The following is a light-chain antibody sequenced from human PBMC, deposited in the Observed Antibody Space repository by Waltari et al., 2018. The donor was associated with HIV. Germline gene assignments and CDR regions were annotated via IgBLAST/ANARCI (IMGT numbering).Light chain of an antibody. CDR2: GGS. CDR3: QQFDILPET. V-gene: IGKV3-20*01. J-gene: IGKJ1*01. CDR1: QAIDSSH. Sequence: EIALTQSPRTLPLSPGDGGTISCRASQAIDSSHLAWYQHKPGQSPRLLIYGGSVRAADVPDRFSGSVSGTDFTLTIARVEPEDFAVYYCQQFDILPETYGQGTKVE.